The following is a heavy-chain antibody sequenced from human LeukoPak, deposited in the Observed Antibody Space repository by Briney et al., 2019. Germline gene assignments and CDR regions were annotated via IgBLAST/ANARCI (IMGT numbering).Heavy chain of an antibody. V-gene: IGHV4-38-2*02. CDR1: GYSISSGYY. Sequence: SETLSLTCTVSGYSISSGYYWGWIRQPPGKGLEWIGSIYQSGSTYYNPSLKSRVTISVDTSKNQFSLKLTTVIAADTAVYYCAGGVTIVRGTSKHFDYWGQGTLVTVSS. D-gene: IGHD3-10*01. J-gene: IGHJ4*02. CDR2: IYQSGST. CDR3: AGGVTIVRGTSKHFDY.